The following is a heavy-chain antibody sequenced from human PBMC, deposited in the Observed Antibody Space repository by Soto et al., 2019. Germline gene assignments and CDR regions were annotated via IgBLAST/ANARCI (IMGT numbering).Heavy chain of an antibody. CDR1: GYTFTGYY. D-gene: IGHD1-1*01. CDR3: ARDPGGCADTTCYSLYYFAY. J-gene: IGHJ4*01. CDR2: ISPNSGGT. Sequence: QVQLVQSGAEVKKPGASVKVSCKSSGYTFTGYYMHWVRQSPGQGLEWMGWISPNSGGTKYAQKFQGRVTMTRDTSINTASIELSRLRSNVTAVYYCARDPGGCADTTCYSLYYFAYWGHGIMVTVS. V-gene: IGHV1-2*02.